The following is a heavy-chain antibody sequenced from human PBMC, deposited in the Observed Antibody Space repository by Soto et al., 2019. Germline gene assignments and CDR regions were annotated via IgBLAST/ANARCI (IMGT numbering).Heavy chain of an antibody. Sequence: PGGSLRLSCAASGFTLRNNWMHWVRQEPGKGLEWVSRIVGGSGTSYADSVKGRFTISRDNARNTLYLQMNSLRGEDTAVYYCATVFDFWGQGTLVTVSS. CDR3: ATVFDF. V-gene: IGHV3-74*01. J-gene: IGHJ4*02. CDR2: IVGGSGT. CDR1: GFTLRNNW.